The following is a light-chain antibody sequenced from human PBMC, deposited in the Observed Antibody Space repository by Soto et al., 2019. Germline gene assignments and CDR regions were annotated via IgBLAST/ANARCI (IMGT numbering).Light chain of an antibody. CDR2: DVY. J-gene: IGLJ1*01. Sequence: QSALTQPASVSDSPGQSITISCIGTSSDIGSSDHVSWHQQHPGRAPNLIIYDVYNRPSGVSHRFSGSKTGNTASLIISGLQAEDEADYYCSSYTSTTSYVFGSGTKLTVL. V-gene: IGLV2-14*03. CDR3: SSYTSTTSYV. CDR1: SSDIGSSDH.